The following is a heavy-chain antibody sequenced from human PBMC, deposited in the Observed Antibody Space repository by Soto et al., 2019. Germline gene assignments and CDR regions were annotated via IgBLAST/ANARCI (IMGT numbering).Heavy chain of an antibody. CDR2: ISSSSSYI. Sequence: GGSLRLSCAASGFTFSSYSMNWVRQAPGKGLEWVSSISSSSSYIYYADSVKGRFTISRDNAKNSLYLQMNSLRAEDTAVYYCARVLTRAYCTNGVCSGYYYGMDVWGQGTTVTVS. V-gene: IGHV3-21*01. J-gene: IGHJ6*02. CDR1: GFTFSSYS. CDR3: ARVLTRAYCTNGVCSGYYYGMDV. D-gene: IGHD2-8*01.